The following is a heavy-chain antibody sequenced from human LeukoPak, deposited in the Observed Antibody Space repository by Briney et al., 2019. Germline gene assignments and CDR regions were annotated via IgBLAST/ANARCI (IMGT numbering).Heavy chain of an antibody. CDR3: ARDSPFAYCGGDCAEYFDY. Sequence: ASVKVSCKASGYTFTGYYMHWVRQAPGQGLEWMGWINPNSGGTNYAQKFQGRVTMTRDTSISTAYMELSRLISDDTAVYYCARDSPFAYCGGDCAEYFDYWGQGTLVTVSS. J-gene: IGHJ4*02. V-gene: IGHV1-2*02. CDR1: GYTFTGYY. D-gene: IGHD2-21*01. CDR2: INPNSGGT.